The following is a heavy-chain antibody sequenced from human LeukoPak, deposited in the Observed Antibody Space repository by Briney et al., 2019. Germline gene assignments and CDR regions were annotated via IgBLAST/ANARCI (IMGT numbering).Heavy chain of an antibody. CDR3: ARDDLYYYDSSGYQQEVDY. Sequence: GGSLRLSCAASGFTFSSYAMSWVRQAPGKGLEWGAVISYDGSNKYYADSVKGRFTISRDNSKNTLYLQMNSLRAEDTAVYYCARDDLYYYDSSGYQQEVDYWGQGTLVTVSS. J-gene: IGHJ4*02. V-gene: IGHV3-30-3*01. D-gene: IGHD3-22*01. CDR2: ISYDGSNK. CDR1: GFTFSSYA.